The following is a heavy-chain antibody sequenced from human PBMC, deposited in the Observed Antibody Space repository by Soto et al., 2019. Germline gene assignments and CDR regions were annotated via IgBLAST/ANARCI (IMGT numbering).Heavy chain of an antibody. CDR1: GFTFSGYG. D-gene: IGHD6-19*01. CDR3: AKARGWAPFDN. J-gene: IGHJ4*02. V-gene: IGHV3-30*18. CDR2: ISYDGSNK. Sequence: VGSLRLSCAASGFTFSGYGMHWVRQAPGKGLEWVAVISYDGSNKYYADSVKGRFTISRDNSKNTLYLQMNSLRPEDTAVYHCAKARGWAPFDNWGQGTLVTVSS.